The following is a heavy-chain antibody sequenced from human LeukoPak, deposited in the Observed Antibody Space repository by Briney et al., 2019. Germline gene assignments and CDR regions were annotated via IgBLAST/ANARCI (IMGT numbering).Heavy chain of an antibody. J-gene: IGHJ6*02. CDR3: ARGSGWSYYYYGMDV. CDR2: INHSGST. CDR1: GGSFSGYY. V-gene: IGHV4-34*01. D-gene: IGHD6-19*01. Sequence: SETLSLTCAVYGGSFSGYYWSWIRQPPGKGLEWIGEINHSGSTNCNPSLKSRVTISVDTSKNQFSLKLSSVTAADTAVYYCARGSGWSYYYYGMDVWGQGTTVTVSS.